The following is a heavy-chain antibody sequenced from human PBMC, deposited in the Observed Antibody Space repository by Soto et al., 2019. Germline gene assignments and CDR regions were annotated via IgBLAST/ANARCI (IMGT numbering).Heavy chain of an antibody. CDR2: IYYSGNT. Sequence: SETLSLTCTVSGDPLNTGGYYWSWIRHLPGKGLEWLGYIYYSGNTYYNPSLKGRVNISGDMSKKQFSLRLSSVTAADTAVYHCARVSSDWFYPWGPGIQVTVPS. D-gene: IGHD6-6*01. CDR3: ARVSSDWFYP. CDR1: GDPLNTGGYY. V-gene: IGHV4-31*03. J-gene: IGHJ5*02.